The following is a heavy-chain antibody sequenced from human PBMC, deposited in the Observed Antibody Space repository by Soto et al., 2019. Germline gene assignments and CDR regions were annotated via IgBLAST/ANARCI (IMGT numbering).Heavy chain of an antibody. CDR3: ARASWKFVDPYYLDY. J-gene: IGHJ4*02. Sequence: PVESPKIYWKGSGYSFSTYWIPWGRQMPGKSLEWMGIIYPGDFETRYSPSFRGQVTISVAKSISTAYLQWSSLKASDTDMYYCARASWKFVDPYYLDYWCKGTQCTAS. CDR1: GYSFSTYW. D-gene: IGHD2-2*01. V-gene: IGHV5-51*01. CDR2: IYPGDFET.